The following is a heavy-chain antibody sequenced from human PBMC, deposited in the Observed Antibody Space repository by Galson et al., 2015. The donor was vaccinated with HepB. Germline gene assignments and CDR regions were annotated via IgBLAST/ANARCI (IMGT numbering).Heavy chain of an antibody. D-gene: IGHD3-10*01. CDR2: ISAYNGNT. V-gene: IGHV1-18*04. Sequence: SVKVSCKASGYTFTSYGISWVRQAPGQGLEWMGWISAYNGNTNYAQKLQGRVTMTTDTSTSTAYMELRSLRSDDTAVYYCARDQDYYGSGSYYAPEFGFDYWGQGTLVTVSS. J-gene: IGHJ4*02. CDR3: ARDQDYYGSGSYYAPEFGFDY. CDR1: GYTFTSYG.